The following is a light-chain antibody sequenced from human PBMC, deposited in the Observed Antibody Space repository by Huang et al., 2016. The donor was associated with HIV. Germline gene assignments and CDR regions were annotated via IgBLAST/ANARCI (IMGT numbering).Light chain of an antibody. CDR2: GAS. CDR3: QQYGTSPWA. V-gene: IGKV3-20*01. J-gene: IGKJ1*01. CDR1: QRVSTND. Sequence: EIVLTQSPGTLSLSSGERATLSCRASQRVSTNDLAWYQQKPGQAPRLLIYGASSRATGIPDRFSGSGSGTDFTLTISRLEPEDFAVYYCQQYGTSPWAFGQGTKVEIK.